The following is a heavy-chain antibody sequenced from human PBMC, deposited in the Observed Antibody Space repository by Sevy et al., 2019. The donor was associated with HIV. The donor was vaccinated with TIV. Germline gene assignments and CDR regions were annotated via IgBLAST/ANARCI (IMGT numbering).Heavy chain of an antibody. V-gene: IGHV3-33*01. D-gene: IGHD6-19*01. Sequence: GGSLRLSCAASGFSFSGYDMHWVRQVPGKGLEWVAIIWYDGSNKDYVDSVKGRFTISRDNSKNTLYLQMNSLRAEDTAVDYCAREGIAVAGIGYYFDYWGQGTLVTVSS. CDR3: AREGIAVAGIGYYFDY. J-gene: IGHJ4*02. CDR2: IWYDGSNK. CDR1: GFSFSGYD.